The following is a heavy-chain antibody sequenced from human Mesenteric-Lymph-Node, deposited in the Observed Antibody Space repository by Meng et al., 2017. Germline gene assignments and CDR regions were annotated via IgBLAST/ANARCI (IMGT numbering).Heavy chain of an antibody. CDR2: ISGSGGNT. V-gene: IGHV3-23*01. J-gene: IGHJ4*02. CDR1: GFTFSSYA. Sequence: EVQLLVSGGGLVQPGGSLRLSCAASGFTFSSYALSWVRQVPGKGLEWVSGISGSGGNTYYADSVKGRFTVSRDNSKNTLYLQMNSLGAEDTAVYYCAKTAKYGSNWYDYWGQGNLVTVSS. CDR3: AKTAKYGSNWYDY. D-gene: IGHD6-13*01.